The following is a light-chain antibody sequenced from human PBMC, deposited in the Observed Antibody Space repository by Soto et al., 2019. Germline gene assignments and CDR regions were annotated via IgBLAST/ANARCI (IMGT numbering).Light chain of an antibody. CDR1: QSITSTY. CDR2: STS. V-gene: IGKV3-20*01. CDR3: QQYGSSPYT. J-gene: IGKJ2*01. Sequence: IVLTQSPGTLSLSPGERATLSCRASQSITSTYLAWYQQKPGQAPRLLIYSTSSRATGIPDRFSGSGSGTGFTLTISRLEPEDFAVYYCQQYGSSPYTFGQGTKLEIK.